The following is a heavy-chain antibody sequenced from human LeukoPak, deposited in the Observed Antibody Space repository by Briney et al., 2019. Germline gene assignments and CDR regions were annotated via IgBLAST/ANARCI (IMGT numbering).Heavy chain of an antibody. CDR1: GGSISSYY. V-gene: IGHV4-59*01. D-gene: IGHD5-18*01. J-gene: IGHJ3*02. CDR2: IYYSGST. CDR3: ARVRGIHLWPRRDSQAAFDI. Sequence: PSETLSLTCTVSGGSISSYYWSWIRQPPGKGLEWIGYIYYSGSTNYNPSLKSRVTISVDTSKNQFSLKLSSVTAADTAVYYCARVRGIHLWPRRDSQAAFDIWGQGTMVTVSS.